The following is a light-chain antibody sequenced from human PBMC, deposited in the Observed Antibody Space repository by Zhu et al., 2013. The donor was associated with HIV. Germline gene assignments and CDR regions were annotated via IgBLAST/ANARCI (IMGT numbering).Light chain of an antibody. CDR3: QQYDNVPLT. CDR2: AAS. J-gene: IGKJ5*01. CDR1: QDISRY. Sequence: DIQLTQSPSSLSASVGDRVTITCRASQDISRYLNWFQQKPGKAPKLLIFAASELEPGVPSRFSGSGSGAEFTLTISSLQPEDFATYYCQQYDNVPLTFGQGTRL. V-gene: IGKV1-33*01.